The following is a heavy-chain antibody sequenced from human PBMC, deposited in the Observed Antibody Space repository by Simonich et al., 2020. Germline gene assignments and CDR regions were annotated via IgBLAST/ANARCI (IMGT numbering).Heavy chain of an antibody. D-gene: IGHD3-10*01. Sequence: QVQLVQSGAEGKKPGASVKVSCKASGYTFTGYYMHWGRQAPGQGLELMGWIHPNRGGKNYAQKFQGRVTMTRDTSISTDYMELSRLRSDDTAVYYCARWPSIPASYGSGSYFDYWGQGTLVTVSS. J-gene: IGHJ4*02. V-gene: IGHV1-2*02. CDR2: IHPNRGGK. CDR3: ARWPSIPASYGSGSYFDY. CDR1: GYTFTGYY.